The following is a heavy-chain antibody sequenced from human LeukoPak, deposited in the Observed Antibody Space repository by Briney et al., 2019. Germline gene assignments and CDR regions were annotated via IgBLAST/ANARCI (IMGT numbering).Heavy chain of an antibody. CDR1: GGSISSYY. CDR2: IYYSGST. Sequence: SETLSLNCTVSGGSISSYYWSWIRQPPGKGLEWIGYIYYSGSTNYNPSLKSRVTISVDTSKNQSSLKLGSVTAADTAVYYCASSQPPPAVEYDAFDIWGQGTMVTVSS. D-gene: IGHD2-2*01. J-gene: IGHJ3*02. CDR3: ASSQPPPAVEYDAFDI. V-gene: IGHV4-59*01.